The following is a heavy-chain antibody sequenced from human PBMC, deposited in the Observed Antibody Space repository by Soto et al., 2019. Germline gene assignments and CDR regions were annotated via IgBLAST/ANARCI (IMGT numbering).Heavy chain of an antibody. D-gene: IGHD6-6*01. CDR3: ARDSSSPWVYYGMDV. J-gene: IGHJ6*02. CDR2: ISAYNGNT. V-gene: IGHV1-18*01. Sequence: ASVKVSCKASGYTFTSYGISWVRQAPGQGLEWMGWISAYNGNTNYAQKLQGRVTMTTDTSTSTAYMELRSLRSDDTAVYYCARDSSSPWVYYGMDVWGQGTTVTVSS. CDR1: GYTFTSYG.